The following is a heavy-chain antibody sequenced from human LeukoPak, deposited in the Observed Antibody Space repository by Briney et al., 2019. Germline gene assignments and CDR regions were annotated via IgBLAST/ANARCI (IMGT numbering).Heavy chain of an antibody. CDR3: ARSGDLRNYYYYYMDV. Sequence: GGSLRLSCAASGFTVSSNYMSWVRQAPGKGLECVSLIYSGGSTYYADSVKGRFTISRDNSKNTLYLQMNSLRAEDTAVYYCARSGDLRNYYYYYMDVWGKGTTVTISS. CDR1: GFTVSSNY. J-gene: IGHJ6*03. V-gene: IGHV3-66*01. CDR2: IYSGGST. D-gene: IGHD7-27*01.